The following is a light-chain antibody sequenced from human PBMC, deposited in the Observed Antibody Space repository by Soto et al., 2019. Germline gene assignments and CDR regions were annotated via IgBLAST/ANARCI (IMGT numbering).Light chain of an antibody. CDR1: QGISSC. CDR2: AAS. V-gene: IGKV1-8*01. J-gene: IGKJ4*01. CDR3: QQYYSYPLT. Sequence: AIRMTQSPSSFSASTGDRATITCRASQGISSCLAWYQRKPGKAPKLLIYAASTMQSGVPSRFSGSGSGTDFTLTISCLQSEDFATYYCQQYYSYPLTFGGGTKVEIK.